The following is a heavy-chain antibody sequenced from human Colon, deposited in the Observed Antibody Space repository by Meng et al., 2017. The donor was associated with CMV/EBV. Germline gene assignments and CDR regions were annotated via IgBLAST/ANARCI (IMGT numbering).Heavy chain of an antibody. CDR1: GYTFSDYY. Sequence: VQLMQSGAGVKEPGASVKVSCKTSGYTFSDYYMHWGRQAPGQGLEWMGWIRSDGSATNYAQKFRGRVTMTRDASVSTAYMELSGLTSDDTAVYFCVRSSGWSLFDYWGPGALVTVSS. J-gene: IGHJ4*02. CDR3: VRSSGWSLFDY. CDR2: IRSDGSAT. V-gene: IGHV1-2*02. D-gene: IGHD6-19*01.